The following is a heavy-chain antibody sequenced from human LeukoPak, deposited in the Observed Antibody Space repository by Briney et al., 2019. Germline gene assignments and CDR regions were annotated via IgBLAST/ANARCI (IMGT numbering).Heavy chain of an antibody. CDR2: ISWAGDTT. D-gene: IGHD6-6*01. CDR1: GFDFDDYM. J-gene: IGHJ4*02. Sequence: PGGSLRLSCAASGFDFDDYMMHWVRQAPGKGLEWVSLISWAGDTTHYADSVKGRFTISRDNAKNTLYLQMNSLRAEDTAVYYCARGLSGYSSSLGYWGQGTLVTVSS. V-gene: IGHV3-43*01. CDR3: ARGLSGYSSSLGY.